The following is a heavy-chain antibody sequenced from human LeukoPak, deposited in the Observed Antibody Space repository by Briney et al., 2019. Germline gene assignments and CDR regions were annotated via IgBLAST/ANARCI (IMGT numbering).Heavy chain of an antibody. D-gene: IGHD6-19*01. CDR2: IIPIFGTA. Sequence: ASVKVSCKASGGTFSSYAISWVRQAPGQGLEWMGGIIPIFGTANYAQKFQGRVTITTDESTSTAYMELSSLRSEDTAVYYCARVAPRSSGWYEPRTFDYWGQGTLVTVSS. V-gene: IGHV1-69*05. CDR1: GGTFSSYA. CDR3: ARVAPRSSGWYEPRTFDY. J-gene: IGHJ4*02.